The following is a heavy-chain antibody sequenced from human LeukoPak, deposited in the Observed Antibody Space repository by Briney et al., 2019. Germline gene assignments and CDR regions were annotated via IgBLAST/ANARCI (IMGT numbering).Heavy chain of an antibody. J-gene: IGHJ4*02. Sequence: SGTLSLTCTLSGGSYSVDFWSWIRQSPGKGLEWIGYLYDRGSTDYHPSLKSRVTISVDMSKNQLSLKLKSVTATDTAIYYCARGSGRYYPIDWGQGALVTVSS. CDR3: ARGSGRYYPID. D-gene: IGHD3-22*01. V-gene: IGHV4-59*01. CDR2: LYDRGST. CDR1: GGSYSVDF.